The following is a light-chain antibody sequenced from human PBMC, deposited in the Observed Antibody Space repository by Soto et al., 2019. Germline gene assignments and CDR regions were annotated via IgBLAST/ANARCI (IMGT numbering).Light chain of an antibody. CDR2: RNT. Sequence: QSVLTQPPSVSGAPGQRVTISCTGSSSNIGAGYDVHWYQQLPGTAPKLLIYRNTNRPSGVPDRFSGSKSGTSASLASTGFQAEDEADYYCQSCDSSLSGSGVFGTGTKVTVL. V-gene: IGLV1-40*01. J-gene: IGLJ1*01. CDR1: SSNIGAGYD. CDR3: QSCDSSLSGSGV.